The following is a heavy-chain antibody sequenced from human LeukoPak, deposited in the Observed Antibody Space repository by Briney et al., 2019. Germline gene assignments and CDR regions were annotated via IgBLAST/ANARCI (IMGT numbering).Heavy chain of an antibody. D-gene: IGHD2-15*01. Sequence: PRGSLRLSCVPSGFTLSRIVISWVRPAPREGVEWVSAISGSGVTTYYADSVKGRFTIARDNSKNTLYLQMDGLRAEDTALYYCTRGRLPVDYWGQGTLVTVSS. CDR2: ISGSGVTT. V-gene: IGHV3-23*01. CDR3: TRGRLPVDY. CDR1: GFTLSRIV. J-gene: IGHJ4*02.